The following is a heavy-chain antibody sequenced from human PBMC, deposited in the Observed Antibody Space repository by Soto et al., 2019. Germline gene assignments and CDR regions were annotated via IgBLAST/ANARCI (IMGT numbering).Heavy chain of an antibody. D-gene: IGHD3-9*01. V-gene: IGHV1-46*03. CDR3: ARALIPVRFLTGYVDY. CDR1: GYTFTSYY. J-gene: IGHJ4*02. Sequence: ASVKVSCKASGYTFTSYYMHWVRQDPGQGLEWMGIINPSGGSTSYAQKFQGRVTMTRDTSTSTVYMELSSLRSEDTAVYYCARALIPVRFLTGYVDYWGQGTLVTVSS. CDR2: INPSGGST.